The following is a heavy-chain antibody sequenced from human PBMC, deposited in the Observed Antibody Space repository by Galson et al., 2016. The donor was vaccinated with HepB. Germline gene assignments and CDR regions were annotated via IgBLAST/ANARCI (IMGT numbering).Heavy chain of an antibody. D-gene: IGHD2-21*02. V-gene: IGHV1-18*01. CDR2: ISPYNGNT. CDR3: ARDGGDPAEFFHH. CDR1: GYTFSTYG. Sequence: SVKVSCKASGYTFSTYGISWVRQAPGQGQGLEWVGWISPYNGNTNYAQKFQGRVTMTRDTSTSTVYMEMRNLRPDDTAVYYCARDGGDPAEFFHHWGQGTLVGVFS. J-gene: IGHJ1*01.